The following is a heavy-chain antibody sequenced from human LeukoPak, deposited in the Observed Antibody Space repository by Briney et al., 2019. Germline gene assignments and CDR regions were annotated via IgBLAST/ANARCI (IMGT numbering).Heavy chain of an antibody. V-gene: IGHV1-3*01. CDR3: ARELADDYYDSSGYFSLGY. D-gene: IGHD3-22*01. CDR1: GYTFTSYA. Sequence: ASVKVSCKASGYTFTSYAMHWVRQPPGQRLECMGWINAGNGNTKYSQKFQGRVTITRDTSASTAYMELSSLRSEDTAVYYCARELADDYYDSSGYFSLGYWGQGTLVTVSS. CDR2: INAGNGNT. J-gene: IGHJ4*02.